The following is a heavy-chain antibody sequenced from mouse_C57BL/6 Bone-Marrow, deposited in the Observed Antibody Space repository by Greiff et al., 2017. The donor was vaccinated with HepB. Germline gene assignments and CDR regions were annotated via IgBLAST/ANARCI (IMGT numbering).Heavy chain of an antibody. D-gene: IGHD1-1*01. J-gene: IGHJ1*03. CDR2: IHPNSGST. V-gene: IGHV1-64*01. CDR1: GYTFTSYW. Sequence: VKLMESGAELVKPGASVKLSCKASGYTFTSYWMHWVKQRPGQGLEWIGMIHPNSGSTNYNEKFKSKATLTVDKSSSTAYMQLSSLTSEDSAVYYCARSITTVVATGYFDVWGTGTTVTVSS. CDR3: ARSITTVVATGYFDV.